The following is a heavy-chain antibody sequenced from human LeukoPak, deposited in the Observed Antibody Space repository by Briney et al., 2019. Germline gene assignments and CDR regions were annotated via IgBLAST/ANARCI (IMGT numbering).Heavy chain of an antibody. CDR3: VREGEGPLSKDFDY. V-gene: IGHV1-2*02. CDR2: IGPHSTFT. D-gene: IGHD2/OR15-2a*01. CDR1: GFTFTDHY. Sequence: AASMKVSCKSSGFTFTDHYIHWVRQGPRQGLEWMGYIGPHSTFTSSPQEFQGRVTMTRDASMSTAYMELTRLTSDDTAVYYCVREGEGPLSKDFDYWGQGTLVTVSS. J-gene: IGHJ4*02.